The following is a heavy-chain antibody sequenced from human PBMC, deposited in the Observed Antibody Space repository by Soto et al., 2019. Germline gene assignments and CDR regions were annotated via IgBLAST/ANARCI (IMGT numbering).Heavy chain of an antibody. CDR2: IYYSGST. CDR3: AREGKDSSSWNSGYYFDY. Sequence: SETLSLTCTVSGGSISSGGYYWSWIRQHPGKGLEWIGYIYYSGSTYYKPSLKSRVTISVDTSKNQFSLKLSSVTAADTAVYYCAREGKDSSSWNSGYYFDYWGQGTLVTVSS. CDR1: GGSISSGGYY. D-gene: IGHD6-13*01. J-gene: IGHJ4*02. V-gene: IGHV4-31*03.